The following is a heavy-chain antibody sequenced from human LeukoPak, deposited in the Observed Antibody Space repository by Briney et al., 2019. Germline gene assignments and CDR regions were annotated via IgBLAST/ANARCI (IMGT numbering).Heavy chain of an antibody. CDR2: ISWNSRSI. Sequence: PGGSLRLSCAASGFTFEDYAMHWVRQLPGKGLEWVSGISWNSRSIGYADSVKGRFTTSRDNAKSSLYLQMNSLRPEDTALYYCIKDSRRVLYYFDYWGQGILVTVSS. CDR1: GFTFEDYA. V-gene: IGHV3-9*01. CDR3: IKDSRRVLYYFDY. D-gene: IGHD3-3*01. J-gene: IGHJ4*02.